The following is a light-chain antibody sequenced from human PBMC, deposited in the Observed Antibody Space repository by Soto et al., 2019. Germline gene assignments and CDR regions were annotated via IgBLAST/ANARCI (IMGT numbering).Light chain of an antibody. V-gene: IGKV3-20*01. CDR3: QQYGSSSVT. J-gene: IGKJ3*01. CDR2: GAS. CDR1: QSVSSSY. Sequence: EIVLTQSPGTLSLSPGERATLSCRASQSVSSSYLAWYQQKPGQAPRLLIYGASSRATGIPDRFSGSGSGTDFTLTISRLEPEDFAVYYWQQYGSSSVTFGPGTKVDIK.